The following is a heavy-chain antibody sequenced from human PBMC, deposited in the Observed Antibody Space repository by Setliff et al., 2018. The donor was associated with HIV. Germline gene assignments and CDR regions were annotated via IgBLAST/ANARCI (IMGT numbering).Heavy chain of an antibody. Sequence: GGPLRLSCAASGFTFSNYAMSWVRQAPGKGLEWVSGISGSGDITYYADSVKGRFTISRDNAKNALYLQMNSLRAEDTAVYYCATHRVGQRPWLSDFWGQGTLVTVSS. V-gene: IGHV3-23*01. CDR3: ATHRVGQRPWLSDF. CDR2: ISGSGDIT. D-gene: IGHD5-12*01. J-gene: IGHJ4*02. CDR1: GFTFSNYA.